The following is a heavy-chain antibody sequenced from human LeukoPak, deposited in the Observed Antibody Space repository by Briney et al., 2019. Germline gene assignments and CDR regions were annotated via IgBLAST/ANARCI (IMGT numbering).Heavy chain of an antibody. D-gene: IGHD2-2*01. CDR1: GVSVSDGRYY. CDR3: ATPYCSSLSCLDVFNM. V-gene: IGHV4-31*03. CDR2: KYYSGSA. J-gene: IGHJ3*02. Sequence: PSETLSLTCNVSGVSVSDGRYYWTWIRHHPTRGLEWIGYKYYSGSAKYNPSLKSRPTISIDTAKNQFSLQLSSLTAAATATYYCATPYCSSLSCLDVFNMWGQGTRVTVSS.